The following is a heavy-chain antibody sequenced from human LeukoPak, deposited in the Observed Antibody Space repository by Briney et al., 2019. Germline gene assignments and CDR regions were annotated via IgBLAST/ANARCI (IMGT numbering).Heavy chain of an antibody. CDR3: VRLRRNSDTSGFYYYYDF. Sequence: GGSLRLSCAASGYTFSSYSINWVRQAPGKGLEWVSSISVSRNYIYYAASVRGRFRISRDDARDSLYLQMNSLRAEDTAVYYCVRLRRNSDTSGFYYYYDFWGQGTLVTVSS. J-gene: IGHJ4*02. CDR2: ISVSRNYI. D-gene: IGHD3-22*01. V-gene: IGHV3-21*01. CDR1: GYTFSSYS.